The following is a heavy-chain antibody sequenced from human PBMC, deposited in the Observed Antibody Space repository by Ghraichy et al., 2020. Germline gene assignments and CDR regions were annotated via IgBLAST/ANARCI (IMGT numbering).Heavy chain of an antibody. D-gene: IGHD6-19*01. V-gene: IGHV3-21*01. CDR1: GFIFSSYS. J-gene: IGHJ4*02. Sequence: GGSLRLSCAASGFIFSSYSMNWVRQVPGKGLEWVSCISTSSDYIYYADSVKGRFTISRDNAKSSLYLQMNSLRAEDTAVYYCAKSVAGTYDYPDYWGQGTLVTVSS. CDR3: AKSVAGTYDYPDY. CDR2: ISTSSDYI.